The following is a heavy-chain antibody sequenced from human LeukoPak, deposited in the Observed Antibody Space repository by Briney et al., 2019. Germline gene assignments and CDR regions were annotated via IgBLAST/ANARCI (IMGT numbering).Heavy chain of an antibody. D-gene: IGHD6-19*01. CDR1: GFTFNSYG. J-gene: IGHJ5*02. CDR2: ISSSGSTI. V-gene: IGHV3-48*04. CDR3: VGSSGWFLNWFDP. Sequence: TGASLRLSCAASGFTFNSYGMNWVRQAPGKGLEWVSYISSSGSTIYYADSVKGRFTISRDNAKNSLYLQMNSLRAEDTAVYYCVGSSGWFLNWFDPWGQGTLVTVSS.